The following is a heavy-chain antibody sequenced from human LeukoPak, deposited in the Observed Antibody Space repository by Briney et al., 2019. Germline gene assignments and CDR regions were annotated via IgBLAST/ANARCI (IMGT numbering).Heavy chain of an antibody. CDR2: INPSGGST. V-gene: IGHV1-46*01. J-gene: IGHJ5*02. D-gene: IGHD2-15*01. Sequence: ASVKVSCKASGYTFTSYYMHWVRQAPGQGLEWMGIINPSGGSTSYAQKFQGRVTMTRDMSTSTVYMELSSLRFEDTAVYYCARDTNSPVVVVAATPGWFDPWGQGTLVTVSS. CDR3: ARDTNSPVVVVAATPGWFDP. CDR1: GYTFTSYY.